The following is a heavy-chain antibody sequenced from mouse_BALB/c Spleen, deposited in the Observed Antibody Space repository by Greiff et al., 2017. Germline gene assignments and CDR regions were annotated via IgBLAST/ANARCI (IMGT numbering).Heavy chain of an antibody. J-gene: IGHJ1*01. Sequence: EVMLVESGGGLVKPGGSLKLSCAASGFTFSSYTMSWVRQTPEKRLEWVAYISNGGGSTYYPDTVKGRFTISRDNAKNTLYLQMSSLKSEDTAMYYCARGDYRYDGWYFDVWGAGTTVTVSS. V-gene: IGHV5-12-2*01. CDR3: ARGDYRYDGWYFDV. CDR1: GFTFSSYT. CDR2: ISNGGGST. D-gene: IGHD2-14*01.